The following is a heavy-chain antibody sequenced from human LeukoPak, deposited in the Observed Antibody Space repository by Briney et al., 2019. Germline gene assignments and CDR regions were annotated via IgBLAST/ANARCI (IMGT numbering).Heavy chain of an antibody. V-gene: IGHV1-2*02. CDR1: GYTFTGYY. D-gene: IGHD6-6*01. J-gene: IGHJ4*02. Sequence: ASVKVSCKASGYTFTGYYMHWVRQAPGQGLEWMGWINPKSGGTDYAQKFQGRVTMTRDTSTSTVYMELSSLRSEDTAVYYCASGKTGQLGGDYWGQGTLVTVSS. CDR3: ASGKTGQLGGDY. CDR2: INPKSGGT.